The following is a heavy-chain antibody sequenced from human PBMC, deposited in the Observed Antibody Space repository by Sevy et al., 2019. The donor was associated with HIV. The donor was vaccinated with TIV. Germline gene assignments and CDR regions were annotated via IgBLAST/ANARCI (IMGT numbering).Heavy chain of an antibody. V-gene: IGHV3-7*01. D-gene: IGHD3-10*01. Sequence: GGSLRLSCAASEFTFSSYWMSWVRQAPGKGLEWVANIKQDGSEKYYVDSVKGRFTISRDNAKNSLYLQMNSLRAEDTAVYYCARDRTYYYGSGSYYNLYYYYYGMDVWGQGTTVTVSS. J-gene: IGHJ6*02. CDR2: IKQDGSEK. CDR1: EFTFSSYW. CDR3: ARDRTYYYGSGSYYNLYYYYYGMDV.